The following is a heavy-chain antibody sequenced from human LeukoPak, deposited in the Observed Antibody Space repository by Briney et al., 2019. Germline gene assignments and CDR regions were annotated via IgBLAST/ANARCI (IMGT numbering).Heavy chain of an antibody. J-gene: IGHJ4*02. V-gene: IGHV3-53*01. CDR3: AARQYYYDSSGYFY. D-gene: IGHD3-22*01. CDR2: IYSGGST. Sequence: GGSLRLPCAASGFTVSSNYMSWVRQAPGKGLEWVSVIYSGGSTYYADSAKGRFTISRDNSKNTLYLQMNSLRAEDTAVYYCAARQYYYDSSGYFYWGQGTLVTVSS. CDR1: GFTVSSNY.